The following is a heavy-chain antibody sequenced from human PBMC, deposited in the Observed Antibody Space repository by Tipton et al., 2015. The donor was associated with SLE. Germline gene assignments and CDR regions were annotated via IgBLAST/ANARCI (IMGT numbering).Heavy chain of an antibody. CDR3: ARLGPGIAAAVGY. D-gene: IGHD6-13*01. CDR1: GFTFSSYA. J-gene: IGHJ4*02. CDR2: ISSSGSTI. V-gene: IGHV3-48*04. Sequence: SLRLSCAASGFTFSSYAMSWVRQAPGKGLEWVSAISSSGSTIYYADSVKGRFTISRDNAKNSLYLQMNSLRAEDTAVYYCARLGPGIAAAVGYWGQGTLVTVSS.